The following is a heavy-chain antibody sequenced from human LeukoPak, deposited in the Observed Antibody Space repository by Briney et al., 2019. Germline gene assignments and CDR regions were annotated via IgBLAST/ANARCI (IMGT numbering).Heavy chain of an antibody. Sequence: GGSLRLSCAASGFTFSDYYMSWIRQAPGKGLEWVSYISSSGSTIYYADSVKGRFTISRDNAKNSLYLQMNSLRAEDTAVYYCARVGISMIVVGDAFDIWGQGTMVTVSS. CDR3: ARVGISMIVVGDAFDI. CDR1: GFTFSDYY. V-gene: IGHV3-11*04. J-gene: IGHJ3*02. D-gene: IGHD3-22*01. CDR2: ISSSGSTI.